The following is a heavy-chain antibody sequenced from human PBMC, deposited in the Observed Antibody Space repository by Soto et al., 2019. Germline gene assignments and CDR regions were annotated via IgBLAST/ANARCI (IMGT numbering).Heavy chain of an antibody. CDR2: IYYSGST. CDR1: GDSIKTHY. J-gene: IGHJ4*02. CDR3: ASGCVASFEY. D-gene: IGHD2-2*03. Sequence: SESLSLTCNVTGDSIKTHYWSWIRQPPGKGLEWIAYIYYSGSTLYNPSLKRRVTISVDTAKNQFSLRLNAQTAADTAVYYCASGCVASFEYWGQGTLVTVSS. V-gene: IGHV4-59*11.